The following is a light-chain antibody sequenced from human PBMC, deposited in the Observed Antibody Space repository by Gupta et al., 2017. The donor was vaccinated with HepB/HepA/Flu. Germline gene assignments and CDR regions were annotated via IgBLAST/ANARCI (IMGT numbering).Light chain of an antibody. Sequence: QPVLTQPPSASGTPGQRVALSCSGRSSNVGRDNVYWYRQLPGTAPKLLICNDDRRPSGVPDRFSCSKSGPSASLAISGLRSEDEADYYCAAWDNSLSAYVFGTGTWVTVL. CDR2: NDD. V-gene: IGLV1-47*02. CDR1: SSNVGRDN. J-gene: IGLJ1*01. CDR3: AAWDNSLSAYV.